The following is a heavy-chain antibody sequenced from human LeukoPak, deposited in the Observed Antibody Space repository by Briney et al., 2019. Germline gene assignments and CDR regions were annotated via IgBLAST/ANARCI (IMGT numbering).Heavy chain of an antibody. V-gene: IGHV3-48*04. J-gene: IGHJ4*02. CDR1: GFPFSSYG. Sequence: GGSLSLSCAASGFPFSSYGMNWVRQAPGKGLEWVSYINSGGSNTFYADSVKGRFTISRDNTKNSLYLQMNSLRAEDTAVYYCASGGPGAVDFDYWGQGMLVTVSS. D-gene: IGHD2-15*01. CDR3: ASGGPGAVDFDY. CDR2: INSGGSNT.